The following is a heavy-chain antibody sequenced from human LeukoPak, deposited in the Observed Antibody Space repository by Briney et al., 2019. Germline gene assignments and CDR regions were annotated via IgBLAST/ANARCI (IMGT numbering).Heavy chain of an antibody. CDR1: GFTFSSYG. D-gene: IGHD2/OR15-2a*01. J-gene: IGHJ6*02. Sequence: GGSLRLSCAASGFTFSSYGMHWVRQAPGKGLDWVAFVWYDGSDKYYADSVKGRFTISRDNSKNTLYLQMNSLRAEDTAVYYCAREPISESIYAMDVWGQGTTVTVSS. CDR3: AREPISESIYAMDV. CDR2: VWYDGSDK. V-gene: IGHV3-33*08.